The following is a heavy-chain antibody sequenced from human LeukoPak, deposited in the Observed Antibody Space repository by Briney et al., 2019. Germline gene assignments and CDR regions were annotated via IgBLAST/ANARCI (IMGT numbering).Heavy chain of an antibody. CDR1: GFSLSTSGVG. CDR3: ALRPDGDWFDP. V-gene: IGHV2-5*02. CDR2: IYWDDDK. D-gene: IGHD3-16*01. J-gene: IGHJ5*02. Sequence: SGPTLVNPTQTLTLTCTFSGFSLSTSGVGVGWIRQPPGKALEWLALIYWDDDKRYSPSLKSRLTITKDTPKKQVVLTMTNMDPVDTAAYYCALRPDGDWFDPWGQGTLVTVSS.